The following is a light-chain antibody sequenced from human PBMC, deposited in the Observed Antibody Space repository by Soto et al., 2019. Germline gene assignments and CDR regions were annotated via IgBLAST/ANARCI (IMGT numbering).Light chain of an antibody. CDR3: QQYGSSPS. CDR2: GAS. J-gene: IGKJ5*01. Sequence: EIVLTQSPATLSLSPGERATLSCRASQSVTNYLAWYQQKPGQAPRLLIYGASSRATGIPDRFSGSGSGTDFTLTISRLEPEDFAVYYCQQYGSSPSFGQGTRLEIK. V-gene: IGKV3-20*01. CDR1: QSVTNY.